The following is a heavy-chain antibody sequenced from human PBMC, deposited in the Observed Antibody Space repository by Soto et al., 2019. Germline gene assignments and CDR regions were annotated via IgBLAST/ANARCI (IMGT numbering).Heavy chain of an antibody. CDR3: AREVPSRSFDL. V-gene: IGHV4-34*01. Sequence: QVRLQQWGAGLLKPSETLSVTCAVCGGFFSDYYWTWIRQPPGKGLEWIGEINHRGSTNYNPSLKSRVTISVDTSKNQFSLKLSSVTAADTSVYYCAREVPSRSFDLWGRGTPVTVSS. CDR1: GGFFSDYY. D-gene: IGHD2-2*01. J-gene: IGHJ2*01. CDR2: INHRGST.